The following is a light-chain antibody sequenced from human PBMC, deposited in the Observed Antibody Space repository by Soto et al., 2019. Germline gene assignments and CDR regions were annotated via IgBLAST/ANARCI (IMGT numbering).Light chain of an antibody. CDR1: QSISSNF. J-gene: IGKJ1*01. CDR3: MQYNTSSRT. V-gene: IGKV3-20*01. CDR2: GAS. Sequence: EIVLTQSPGTLSLSPGEGATLSCRASQSISSNFLAWYQQKPGQAPRLLIYGASTRATGIPDRFSGSGSGTEFKGTIRRMETEDFAVYYCMQYNTSSRTFGQGTKVEMK.